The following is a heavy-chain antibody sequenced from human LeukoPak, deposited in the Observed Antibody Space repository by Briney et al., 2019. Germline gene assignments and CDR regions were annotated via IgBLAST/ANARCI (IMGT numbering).Heavy chain of an antibody. D-gene: IGHD6-6*01. J-gene: IGHJ3*01. CDR1: GFTFSSYA. V-gene: IGHV3-23*01. CDR2: ISGSGGST. CDR3: ARSSYSSSSSV. Sequence: GGSLRLSCAASGFTFSSYAMSWVRQAPGKGLEWVSAISGSGGSTYYADSVKGRFTISRDNAKNSLYLQMNSLRAEDTAVYYCARSSYSSSSSVWGQGTMVTVSS.